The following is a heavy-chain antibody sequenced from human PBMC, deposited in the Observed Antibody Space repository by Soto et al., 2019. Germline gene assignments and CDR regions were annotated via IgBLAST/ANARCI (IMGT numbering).Heavy chain of an antibody. V-gene: IGHV1-2*04. J-gene: IGHJ6*02. CDR2: INPNSGGT. D-gene: IGHD3-3*01. CDR3: ARARHRDYDFWSGYYSDYYYGMDV. Sequence: GASVKVSCKASGYTFTGYYMHWVRQAPGQGLEWMGWINPNSGGTNYAQKFQGWVTMTRDTSISTAYMELSRLRSDDTAVYYCARARHRDYDFWSGYYSDYYYGMDVWGQGTTVTVSS. CDR1: GYTFTGYY.